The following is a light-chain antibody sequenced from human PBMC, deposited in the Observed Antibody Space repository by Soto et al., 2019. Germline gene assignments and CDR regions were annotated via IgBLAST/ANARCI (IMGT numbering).Light chain of an antibody. CDR3: QKYNSVPFT. V-gene: IGKV1-27*01. CDR1: QDISNY. CDR2: DAS. Sequence: DIQMTQSPSSLSASVGDIVTIICHASQDISNYLNCYRQKPGKAPKLLIYDASTLQTGVPSRFSGSGSGTAFTLTISGLQPEDVASYYCQKYNSVPFTFGPGTKVDIK. J-gene: IGKJ3*01.